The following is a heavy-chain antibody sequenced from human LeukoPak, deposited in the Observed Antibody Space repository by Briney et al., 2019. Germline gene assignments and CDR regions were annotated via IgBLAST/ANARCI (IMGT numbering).Heavy chain of an antibody. CDR2: ISWNSGSI. CDR3: AKAIYEYSSSSGFDY. CDR1: GFTFDDYA. Sequence: GGSLRLSCAASGFTFDDYAMHWVRQAPGKGLEWVSGISWNSGSIGYADSVKGRFTISRDNAKNSLYLQMNSLRAEDTALYYCAKAIYEYSSSSGFDYWGQGTLVTVSS. D-gene: IGHD6-6*01. J-gene: IGHJ4*02. V-gene: IGHV3-9*01.